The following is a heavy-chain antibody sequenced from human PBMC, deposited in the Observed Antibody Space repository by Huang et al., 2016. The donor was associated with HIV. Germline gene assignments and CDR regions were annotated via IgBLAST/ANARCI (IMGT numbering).Heavy chain of an antibody. CDR1: GYTFTNYD. Sequence: QVQLAQSGAEVRKPGASVTVSCKSSGYTFTNYDINWVRQATGHGLEWIGWMNPNTGNPNFAQKFQGRVTMTRDTSITTAYMELSSLRPDDTAVYYCARGYSYYYGLDVWGQGTTVTVSS. D-gene: IGHD4-4*01. J-gene: IGHJ6*02. V-gene: IGHV1-8*01. CDR2: MNPNTGNP. CDR3: ARGYSYYYGLDV.